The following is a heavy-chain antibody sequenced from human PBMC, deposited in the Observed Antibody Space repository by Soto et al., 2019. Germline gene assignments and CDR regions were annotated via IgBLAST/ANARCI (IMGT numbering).Heavy chain of an antibody. Sequence: EVQLLESGGGLVQPGGSLRLSCAASGFTFSSYAMSWVRQAPGKGLEWVSAISGSGGSTYYADSVKGRFTISRDNSKNTLYLQMNSLRAEDTAVYYCAKSSQSATSILTGYYNWFDPWGQGTLVTVSS. CDR2: ISGSGGST. D-gene: IGHD3-9*01. J-gene: IGHJ5*02. CDR3: AKSSQSATSILTGYYNWFDP. V-gene: IGHV3-23*01. CDR1: GFTFSSYA.